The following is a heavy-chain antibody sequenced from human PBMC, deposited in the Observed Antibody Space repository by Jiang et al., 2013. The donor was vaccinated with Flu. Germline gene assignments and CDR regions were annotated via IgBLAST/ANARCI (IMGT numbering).Heavy chain of an antibody. V-gene: IGHV3-30*18. D-gene: IGHD6-13*01. CDR1: GFTFSSYA. Sequence: VQLLESGGGVVQPGKSLRLSCAASGFTFSSYAMRWVRQAPGKGLEWVALISFDGSTKYYADSVKGRFTISSDNSKNMLYLQMNSLRAEDTAVYYCAKDQNQQLVHYFDYWGQGTLVTVSS. CDR3: AKDQNQQLVHYFDY. J-gene: IGHJ4*02. CDR2: ISFDGSTK.